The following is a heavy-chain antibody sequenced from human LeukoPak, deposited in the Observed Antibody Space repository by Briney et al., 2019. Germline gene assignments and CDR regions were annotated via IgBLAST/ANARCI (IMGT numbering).Heavy chain of an antibody. J-gene: IGHJ3*02. V-gene: IGHV1-18*01. CDR1: GYTFTSYG. D-gene: IGHD3-22*01. CDR3: ARDGDDSSGYLDDASDI. Sequence: ASVKVSCKASGYTFTSYGISWVRQAPGQGLEWMGWISAYNGNTNYAQKLQGRVTMTTDTSTSTAYMELRSLRSDDTAVYYCARDGDDSSGYLDDASDIWGQGTMVTVSS. CDR2: ISAYNGNT.